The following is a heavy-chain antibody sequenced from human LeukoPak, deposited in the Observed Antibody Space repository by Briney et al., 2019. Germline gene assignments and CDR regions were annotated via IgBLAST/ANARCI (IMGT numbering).Heavy chain of an antibody. Sequence: GGSLRLSCAASGFTFSSYAMSWVRQAPGKGLQWVSSISATGGSIYYADSVKGRSAVSRDNSKNTLYLQMNSLRAEDTAVYYCAKQPTIFGVVATDYWGQGTLVTVSS. CDR1: GFTFSSYA. CDR2: ISATGGSI. V-gene: IGHV3-23*01. D-gene: IGHD3-3*01. CDR3: AKQPTIFGVVATDY. J-gene: IGHJ4*02.